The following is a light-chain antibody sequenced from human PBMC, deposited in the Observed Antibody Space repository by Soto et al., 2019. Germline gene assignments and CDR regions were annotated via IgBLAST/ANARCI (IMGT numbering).Light chain of an antibody. Sequence: MVMTLSAAILSVSPGKRATLSCRASQSVNSNYLAWYQQHTGQPPRLLIYGISTRATGIPARFSGSGSGTEFSLTISSLQSEDFAVYYCQQYSKWPITFGQGTRLEIK. CDR2: GIS. CDR1: QSVNSN. CDR3: QQYSKWPIT. V-gene: IGKV3-15*01. J-gene: IGKJ5*01.